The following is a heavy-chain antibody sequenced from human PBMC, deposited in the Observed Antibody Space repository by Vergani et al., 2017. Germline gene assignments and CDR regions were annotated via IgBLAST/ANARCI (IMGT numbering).Heavy chain of an antibody. CDR3: ARDEPPEYFSTEYYYDSSGRFDY. Sequence: QVTLKESGPALVKPTQTLTLTCTFSGFSLSTSGMRVSWIRQPPGKALEWLARIDWDDDKFYSTSLKTRLTISKDTSKNQVVLTMTNMDPVDTATYYCARDEPPEYFSTEYYYDSSGRFDYWGQGTLVTVSS. CDR1: GFSLSTSGMR. D-gene: IGHD3-22*01. V-gene: IGHV2-70*04. CDR2: IDWDDDK. J-gene: IGHJ4*02.